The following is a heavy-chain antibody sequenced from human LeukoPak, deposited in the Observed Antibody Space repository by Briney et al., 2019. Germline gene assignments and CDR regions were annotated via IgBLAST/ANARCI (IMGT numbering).Heavy chain of an antibody. CDR2: IYSGGST. J-gene: IGHJ5*02. V-gene: IGHV3-53*01. Sequence: GGSLRLSCAASGFTVSSNYMSWVRQAPGKGLEWVCVIYSGGSTYYADSVKGRSTISRDSSKNTLYLQMNSLRVEDTAVYYCTKDFNGFDPWGQGTLVTVSS. CDR3: TKDFNGFDP. CDR1: GFTVSSNY.